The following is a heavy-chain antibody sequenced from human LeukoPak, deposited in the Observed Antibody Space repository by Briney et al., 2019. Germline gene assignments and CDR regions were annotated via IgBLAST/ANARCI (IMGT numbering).Heavy chain of an antibody. CDR1: GFTFSSYG. CDR3: AKDLKRGYSYGYWAYTPGY. CDR2: IRYDGSNK. Sequence: GGSLRLSCAASGFTFSSYGMHWVRQAPGKGLEWVAFIRYDGSNKYYADSVKGRFTISRDNSKNTVYLQMNSLRPELRAVYDCAKDLKRGYSYGYWAYTPGYWGQGTLVTVSS. J-gene: IGHJ4*02. V-gene: IGHV3-30*02. D-gene: IGHD5-18*01.